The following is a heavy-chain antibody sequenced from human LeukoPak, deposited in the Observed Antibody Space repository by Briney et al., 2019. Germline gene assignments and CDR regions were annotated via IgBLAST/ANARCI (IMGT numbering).Heavy chain of an antibody. CDR2: INPNSGGT. CDR3: ARVISSSWYGGNAFDI. V-gene: IGHV1-2*02. D-gene: IGHD6-13*01. Sequence: GASVKVSCKASGYTFTGYYMHWVRQAPGQGLEWMGWINPNSGGTNYAQKFQGRVTMTRDTSISTTYMELSRVRSDDTAVYYCARVISSSWYGGNAFDIWGQGTMVTVSS. J-gene: IGHJ3*02. CDR1: GYTFTGYY.